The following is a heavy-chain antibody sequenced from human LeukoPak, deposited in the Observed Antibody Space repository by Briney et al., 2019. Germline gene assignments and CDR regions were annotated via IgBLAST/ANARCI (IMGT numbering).Heavy chain of an antibody. D-gene: IGHD6-19*01. Sequence: SVKVSCKASGGTFSSYAISWVRQAPGQGLEWMDGIIPIFGTANYAQKFQGRVTITADESTSTAYMELSSLRSEDTAVYYCARGSSSGWFDAATFDYWGQGTLVTVSS. CDR1: GGTFSSYA. CDR3: ARGSSSGWFDAATFDY. V-gene: IGHV1-69*13. J-gene: IGHJ4*02. CDR2: IIPIFGTA.